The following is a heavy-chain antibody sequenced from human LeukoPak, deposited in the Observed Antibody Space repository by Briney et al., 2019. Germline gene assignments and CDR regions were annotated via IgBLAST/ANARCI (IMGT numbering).Heavy chain of an antibody. CDR2: ISGSGGST. Sequence: PGGSLRLSCAASGFTFSSYAMSWVRQAPGKGLEWVSAISGSGGSTYYADSVKGRFTIFRDNSKNTLYLQMNSLRAEDTAVYYCAIDLIVGATHFDYWGQGTLVTVSS. D-gene: IGHD1-26*01. CDR1: GFTFSSYA. J-gene: IGHJ4*02. V-gene: IGHV3-23*01. CDR3: AIDLIVGATHFDY.